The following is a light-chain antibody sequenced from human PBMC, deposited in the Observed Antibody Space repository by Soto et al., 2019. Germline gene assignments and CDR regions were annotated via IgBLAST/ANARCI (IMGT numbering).Light chain of an antibody. J-gene: IGKJ1*01. CDR2: AAS. V-gene: IGKV1-5*01. CDR1: QSISTW. Sequence: DIQMTQSPSTLSASVGDSVTITFRASQSISTWLAWYQQKPGKAPNLLIYAASSLASGVPSRFSGTGSGTEFTLTISSLQPDDFATFYCQQYNSHSKTFGQGTKVDIK. CDR3: QQYNSHSKT.